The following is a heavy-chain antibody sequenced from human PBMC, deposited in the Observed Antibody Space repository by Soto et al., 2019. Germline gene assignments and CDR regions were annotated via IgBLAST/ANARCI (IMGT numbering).Heavy chain of an antibody. CDR1: GGSFSGYY. D-gene: IGHD1-7*01. CDR2: INHSGST. V-gene: IGHV4-34*01. CDR3: ARCTGITGTRNWFDP. J-gene: IGHJ5*02. Sequence: SETLSLTCAVYGGSFSGYYWSWIRQPPGKGLEWIGEINHSGSTNYNPSLKSRVTISVDTSKNQFSLKLSSVTAADTAVYYCARCTGITGTRNWFDPWGQGTLVTVSS.